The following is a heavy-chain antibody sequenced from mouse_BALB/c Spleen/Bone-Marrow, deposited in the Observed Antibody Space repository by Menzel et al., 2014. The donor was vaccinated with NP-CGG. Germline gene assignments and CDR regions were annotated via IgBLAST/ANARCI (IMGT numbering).Heavy chain of an antibody. V-gene: IGHV14-3*02. CDR1: GSNIKDTY. CDR2: IDPANGNT. CDR3: ATYYRYDRRFAY. D-gene: IGHD2-14*01. J-gene: IGHJ3*01. Sequence: VQLKQSGAELVKPGASVKLSCTASGSNIKDTYMHWVKQRPELGLEWIGRIDPANGNTKYDPKFQGKATITADTSSNTAYLQLSSLTSEDTAVYYCATYYRYDRRFAYWGQGTLVTVSA.